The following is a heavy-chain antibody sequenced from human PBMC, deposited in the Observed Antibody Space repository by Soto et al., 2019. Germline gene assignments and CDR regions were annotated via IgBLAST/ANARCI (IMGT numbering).Heavy chain of an antibody. J-gene: IGHJ6*03. CDR2: IIPILGIA. D-gene: IGHD3-10*01. CDR1: GGTFSSYT. V-gene: IGHV1-69*02. CDR3: ARARYYGSGNDYYYYMDV. Sequence: GASVKVSCKASGGTFSSYTISWVRQAPGQGLEWMGRIIPILGIANYARKFQGRVTITADKSTSTAYMELSSLRSEDTAVYYCARARYYGSGNDYYYYMDVWGKGTTVTVSS.